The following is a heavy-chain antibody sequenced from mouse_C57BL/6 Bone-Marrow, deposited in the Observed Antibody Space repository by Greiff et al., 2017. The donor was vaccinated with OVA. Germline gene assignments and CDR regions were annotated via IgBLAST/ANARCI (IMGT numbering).Heavy chain of an antibody. D-gene: IGHD1-1*01. CDR1: GFTFSSYG. Sequence: EVKLVESGGDLVKPGGSLKLSCAASGFTFSSYGMSWVRQTPDKRLEWVATISSGGSYTYYPDSVKGRFTISRDNAKNTLYLQMSSLKSEDTAMYYCARLDYYGSSYEAMDYWGQGTSVTVSS. V-gene: IGHV5-6*01. J-gene: IGHJ4*01. CDR3: ARLDYYGSSYEAMDY. CDR2: ISSGGSYT.